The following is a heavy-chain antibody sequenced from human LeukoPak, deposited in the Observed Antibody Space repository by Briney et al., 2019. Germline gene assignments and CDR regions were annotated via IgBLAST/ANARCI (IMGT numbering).Heavy chain of an antibody. CDR3: AREIYDSSGYYYTDAFDI. CDR1: GFTFSSQW. J-gene: IGHJ3*02. D-gene: IGHD3-22*01. V-gene: IGHV3-7*03. Sequence: GGSLRLSCAASGFTFSSQWMSWVRQAPGKGLEWVANIKQDGSEKYYVDSVKGRFTISRDNAKNSLYLQMNSLRAEDTAVYYCAREIYDSSGYYYTDAFDIWGQGTMVTVSS. CDR2: IKQDGSEK.